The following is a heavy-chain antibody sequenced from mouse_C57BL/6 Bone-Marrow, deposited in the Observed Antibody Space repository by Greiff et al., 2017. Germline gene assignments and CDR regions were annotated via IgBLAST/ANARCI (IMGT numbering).Heavy chain of an antibody. J-gene: IGHJ4*01. CDR3: ARDFYYGSSYNAIDY. V-gene: IGHV1-55*01. Sequence: QVQLQQPGAELVKPGASVKMSCKASGYTFTSYWITWVKQRPGQGLEWIGDIYPGSGSTNYNEKFKDKATLTVDTSSSTAYMQLSSLTSEDSAVYYCARDFYYGSSYNAIDYWGQGTSVTVSS. CDR2: IYPGSGST. CDR1: GYTFTSYW. D-gene: IGHD1-1*01.